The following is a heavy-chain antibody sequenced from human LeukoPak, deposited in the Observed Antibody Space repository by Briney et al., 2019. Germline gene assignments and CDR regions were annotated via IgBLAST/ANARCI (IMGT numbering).Heavy chain of an antibody. Sequence: PSETLSLTCAVSGGSISSGGYSWSWIRQPPGTGLEWIGYIYYSGSTYYNPSLKSRVTISVDTSKNQFSLKLSSVTAADTAVYYCARGTPDDYGDPYFDYWGQGTLVTVSS. CDR2: IYYSGST. V-gene: IGHV4-30-4*07. CDR1: GGSISSGGYS. J-gene: IGHJ4*02. CDR3: ARGTPDDYGDPYFDY. D-gene: IGHD4-17*01.